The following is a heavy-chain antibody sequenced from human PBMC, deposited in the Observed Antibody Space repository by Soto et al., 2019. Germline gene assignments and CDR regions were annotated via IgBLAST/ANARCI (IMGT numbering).Heavy chain of an antibody. Sequence: QVQLVQSGAEVKKPGSSVKVSCKASGGTFSSYAISWVRQAPGQGLEWMGGIIPIFGTANYAQKFQGRVTITADESTSTAYMELSSLRSEDTAVYYCARDPVNCCGDCYTFDLWGRGTMVTVSS. CDR2: IIPIFGTA. CDR3: ARDPVNCCGDCYTFDL. D-gene: IGHD2-21*02. J-gene: IGHJ2*01. CDR1: GGTFSSYA. V-gene: IGHV1-69*12.